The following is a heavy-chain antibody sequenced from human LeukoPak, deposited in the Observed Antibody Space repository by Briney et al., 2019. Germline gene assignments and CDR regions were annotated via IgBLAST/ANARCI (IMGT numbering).Heavy chain of an antibody. CDR1: GFTFSSYA. V-gene: IGHV3-30*04. D-gene: IGHD2-2*01. CDR3: ARARVRRVVVPAAPQDY. CDR2: ISYDGSNI. J-gene: IGHJ4*02. Sequence: GRSLRLSCAASGFTFSSYAMHGVGQAPGQGVGGVEVISYDGSNIYYADSVKGRFTISRDTSKDTLYLQMNSLRDADTAVYYCARARVRRVVVPAAPQDYWGQGTLLTVSS.